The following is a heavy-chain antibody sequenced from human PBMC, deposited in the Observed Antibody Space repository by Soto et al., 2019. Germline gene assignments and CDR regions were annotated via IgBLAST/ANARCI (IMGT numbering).Heavy chain of an antibody. J-gene: IGHJ4*02. CDR2: ISAGGDRT. Sequence: EVQVSESGGGLVQPGGSLRLSCATSGFTFSHYPMNWVRQAPGKGLEWVSGISAGGDRTYYADSVKGRFTIFRDNSTNAVSLHMNSLRVEDTAVYYCARRVWGQGTLVTVSS. CDR3: ARRV. CDR1: GFTFSHYP. V-gene: IGHV3-23*01.